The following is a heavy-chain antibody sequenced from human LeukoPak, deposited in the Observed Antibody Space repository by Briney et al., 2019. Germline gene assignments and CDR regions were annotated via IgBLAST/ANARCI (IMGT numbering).Heavy chain of an antibody. J-gene: IGHJ4*02. CDR3: AKDVGGYYFTYWSGCFDH. V-gene: IGHV3-9*01. D-gene: IGHD3-10*01. CDR1: GFTFDDYA. CDR2: ISWNSGSI. Sequence: TGGSLRLSCAASGFTFDDYAMHWVRQAPGKGLEWVSGISWNSGSIGYADSVKGRFTISRDNSKNTLDLEMNSLRAEDTAVYYYAKDVGGYYFTYWSGCFDHWGQGTLVTVSS.